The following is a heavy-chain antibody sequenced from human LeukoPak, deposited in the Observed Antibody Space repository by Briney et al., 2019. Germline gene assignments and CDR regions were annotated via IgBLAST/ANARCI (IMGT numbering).Heavy chain of an antibody. CDR3: ARDNSVGETAWWFDP. CDR1: GYILTSYY. J-gene: IGHJ5*02. D-gene: IGHD1-26*01. CDR2: INPSGSSA. Sequence: ASVKVSCRASGYILTSYYMHWVRQAPGQGLEWMGFINPSGSSAAYAQKFQGRLTMTRDMFTSTDYMELTSLTSDDTAVYYCARDNSVGETAWWFDPWGQGTLVTVSS. V-gene: IGHV1-46*01.